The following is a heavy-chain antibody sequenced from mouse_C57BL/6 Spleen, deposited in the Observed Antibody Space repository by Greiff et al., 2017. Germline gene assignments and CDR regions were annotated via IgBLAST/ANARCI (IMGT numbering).Heavy chain of an antibody. Sequence: QVQLQQPGAELVKPGASVKLSCKASGYTFTSYWMQWVKQRPGQGLEWIGEIDPSDSYTNYNQKFKGKATLTVDTSSSTADMQLSSLTSEDSAVNYCARRRYGSTPYYFDYWGQGTTLTVSS. D-gene: IGHD1-1*01. CDR1: GYTFTSYW. V-gene: IGHV1-50*01. CDR2: IDPSDSYT. CDR3: ARRRYGSTPYYFDY. J-gene: IGHJ2*01.